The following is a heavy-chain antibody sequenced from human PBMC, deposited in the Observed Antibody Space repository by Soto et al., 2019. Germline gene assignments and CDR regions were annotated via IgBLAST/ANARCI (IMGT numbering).Heavy chain of an antibody. D-gene: IGHD3-16*01. CDR1: GFNFGAFC. V-gene: IGHV3-21*01. CDR3: ARDMKSVRFRGTKGFDP. CDR2: ITLSSSYI. J-gene: IGHJ5*02. Sequence: PGGSLRLSCGASGFNFGAFCINWVRQAPCKGLEWVSSITLSSSYIYYADSVKGRFTVSRDNDKKSLYLDMKSLTVDETAVYYCARDMKSVRFRGTKGFDPLGQGTLVPVSP.